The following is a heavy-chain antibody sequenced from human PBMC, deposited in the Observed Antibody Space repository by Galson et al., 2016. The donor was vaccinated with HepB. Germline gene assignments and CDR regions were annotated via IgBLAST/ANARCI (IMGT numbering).Heavy chain of an antibody. CDR2: INQDGSVK. D-gene: IGHD5-24*01. J-gene: IGHJ4*02. Sequence: SLRLSCAVSGFTFSSDRMDWVRQAPGKGLEWVANINQDGSVKHYVDSVKGRFTVSRDNSKNSLYLQMNSLRAEDTAVYYCSIRLDFWGQGTLVTVSS. CDR1: GFTFSSDR. CDR3: SIRLDF. V-gene: IGHV3-7*01.